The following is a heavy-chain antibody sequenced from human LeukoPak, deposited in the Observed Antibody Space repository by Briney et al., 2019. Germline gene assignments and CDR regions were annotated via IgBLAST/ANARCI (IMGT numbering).Heavy chain of an antibody. CDR3: ARDWRSFPDTAMVTGY. D-gene: IGHD5-18*01. J-gene: IGHJ4*02. Sequence: GRSLRLSCSASGFTFSSYAMHWARQAPGKGLEWVAVISYDGSKKYYADSVKGRFTISRDNSKNTLYLQMNSLRAEDTAVYYCARDWRSFPDTAMVTGYWGQGTLVTVSS. V-gene: IGHV3-30-3*01. CDR1: GFTFSSYA. CDR2: ISYDGSKK.